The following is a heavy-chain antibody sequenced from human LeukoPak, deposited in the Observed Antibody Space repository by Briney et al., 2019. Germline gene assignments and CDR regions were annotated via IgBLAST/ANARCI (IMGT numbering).Heavy chain of an antibody. V-gene: IGHV4-31*03. Sequence: SETLSLTCTVSGGSISSGGYYWSWIRQHPGKGLEWIGYIYYSGSTYYSPSLKSRVTISVDTSKNQFSLKLSSVTAADTAVYYCARDRAAAGPTDAFDIWGQGTMVTVSS. CDR1: GGSISSGGYY. CDR3: ARDRAAAGPTDAFDI. D-gene: IGHD6-13*01. J-gene: IGHJ3*02. CDR2: IYYSGST.